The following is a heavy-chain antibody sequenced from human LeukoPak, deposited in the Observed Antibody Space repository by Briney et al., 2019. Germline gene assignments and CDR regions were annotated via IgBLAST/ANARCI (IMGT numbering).Heavy chain of an antibody. Sequence: SGGSLRLSCAASGFTFSSYGIHWVRQAPGKGLQWVAVISYDGSYKYYADSVKGRFTISRDNSKNTLYLQMNSLRAEDTAVYYCASGDYCSIITCPELDAFDIWGQGTMVTVSS. CDR2: ISYDGSYK. CDR3: ASGDYCSIITCPELDAFDI. J-gene: IGHJ3*02. CDR1: GFTFSSYG. V-gene: IGHV3-30*03. D-gene: IGHD2/OR15-2a*01.